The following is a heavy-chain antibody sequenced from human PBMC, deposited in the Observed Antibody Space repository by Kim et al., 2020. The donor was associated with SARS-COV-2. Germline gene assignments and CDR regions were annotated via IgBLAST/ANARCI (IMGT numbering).Heavy chain of an antibody. J-gene: IGHJ6*02. CDR2: IGSSTSTI. V-gene: IGHV3-48*04. CDR3: TRFRGASYGMDV. CDR1: GFTFSRYN. Sequence: GGSLRLSCAASGFTFSRYNMNWVRQAPGKGLEWISYIGSSTSTIFYADSVRGRFTISRDNAKNSLYLQMNSLRAEDTAVYYCTRFRGASYGMDVWGRGTTVTVSS.